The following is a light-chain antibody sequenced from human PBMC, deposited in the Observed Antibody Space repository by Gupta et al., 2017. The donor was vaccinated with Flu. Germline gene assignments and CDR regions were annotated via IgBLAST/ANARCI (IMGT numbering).Light chain of an antibody. Sequence: IAISCTGTSSDVGSDKYVFWYQRHPGKVPKLIIYEVSGRPSGVSDRFSGSKSGNTASLTISGLQAEDEADYFCSSYTRSNTLLFGGGTKVTVL. V-gene: IGLV2-14*01. J-gene: IGLJ3*02. CDR1: SSDVGSDKY. CDR2: EVS. CDR3: SSYTRSNTLL.